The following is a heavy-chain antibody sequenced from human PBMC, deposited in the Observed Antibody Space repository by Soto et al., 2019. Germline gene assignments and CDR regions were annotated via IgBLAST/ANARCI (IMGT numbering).Heavy chain of an antibody. CDR2: INPSGGST. V-gene: IGHV1-46*01. D-gene: IGHD5-12*01. CDR3: ARDRGFVEMATGAYYGMDV. J-gene: IGHJ6*02. Sequence: QVQLVQSGAEVKKPGASVKVSCKASGYTFTSYYMHWVRQAPGQGLEWMGIINPSGGSTSYAQKFQGRVTMTRDTSTSTVYMELSSLRSEDTAVYYCARDRGFVEMATGAYYGMDVWGQGTTVTVSS. CDR1: GYTFTSYY.